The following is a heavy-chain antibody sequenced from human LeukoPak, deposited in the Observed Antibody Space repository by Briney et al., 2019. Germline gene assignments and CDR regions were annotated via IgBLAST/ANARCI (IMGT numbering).Heavy chain of an antibody. J-gene: IGHJ2*01. D-gene: IGHD3-10*01. CDR3: ARDRVLGYFDL. CDR1: RFTITNYA. V-gene: IGHV3-30*04. CDR2: VSFDGSDK. Sequence: GGSLRLSCAASRFTITNYAIHWVRQAPGKGLDWVAVVSFDGSDKYYTDSVRGGFIISRDNSKNTLYLQMNSLTPEDTAVYYCARDRVLGYFDLWGRGTLVTVSS.